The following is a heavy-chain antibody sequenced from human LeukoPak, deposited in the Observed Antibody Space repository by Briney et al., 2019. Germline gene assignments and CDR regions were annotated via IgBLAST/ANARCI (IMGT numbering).Heavy chain of an antibody. J-gene: IGHJ4*02. Sequence: PGGSLRLSCAASGFTFSSYSMNWVRQAPGKGLEWVSSISSSSSYIYYADSVKGRFTISRDNAKNSLYLQMNSLRAEDTAIYYCARAAGGGYSFGGDDYWGQGTLVTVSS. CDR1: GFTFSSYS. D-gene: IGHD5-18*01. CDR2: ISSSSSYI. V-gene: IGHV3-21*01. CDR3: ARAAGGGYSFGGDDY.